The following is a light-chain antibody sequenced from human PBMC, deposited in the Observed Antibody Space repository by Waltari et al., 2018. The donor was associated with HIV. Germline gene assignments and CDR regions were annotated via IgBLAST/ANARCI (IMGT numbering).Light chain of an antibody. CDR2: EVS. Sequence: QSALTQPVSVSGSPGQSITISCTGTSSDVGGYNLVSWYQQHPGKAPKLMIYEVSKRTSGVSNRFSGSKSGNTASLTISGLQAEDEADYYCCAYAGSTTYVIFGGGTKLTVL. CDR3: CAYAGSTTYVI. J-gene: IGLJ2*01. CDR1: SSDVGGYNL. V-gene: IGLV2-23*02.